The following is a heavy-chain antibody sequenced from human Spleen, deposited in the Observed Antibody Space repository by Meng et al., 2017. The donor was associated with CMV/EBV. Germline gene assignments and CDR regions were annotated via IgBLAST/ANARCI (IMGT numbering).Heavy chain of an antibody. J-gene: IGHJ4*02. CDR2: IIPILGIA. D-gene: IGHD4-17*01. CDR3: ARGLGPSYVDRDY. V-gene: IGHV1-69*10. CDR1: GVTFSSYA. Sequence: QVQLVQSGSEVKTHGSSVKDPCKPSGVTFSSYATSWVRQAPGQGLEWMGGIIPILGIANYAQKFQGRVTITADKSTSTAYMELSSLRSEDTAVYYCARGLGPSYVDRDYWGQGTLVTVSS.